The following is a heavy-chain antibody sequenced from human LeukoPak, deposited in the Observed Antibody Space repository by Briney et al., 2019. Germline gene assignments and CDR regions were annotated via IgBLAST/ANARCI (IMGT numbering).Heavy chain of an antibody. CDR3: AKSGTSGYAFDY. CDR2: ISWNSGSI. CDR1: GFTFDVYA. Sequence: GRSLRLSCAASGFTFDVYAMHWVRQAPGKGLEWVSGISWNSGSIGYADSVKGRFTISRDDAKNSLYLQMNSLRAEDMALYYCAKSGTSGYAFDYWGQGTLVTVSS. V-gene: IGHV3-9*03. D-gene: IGHD3-22*01. J-gene: IGHJ4*02.